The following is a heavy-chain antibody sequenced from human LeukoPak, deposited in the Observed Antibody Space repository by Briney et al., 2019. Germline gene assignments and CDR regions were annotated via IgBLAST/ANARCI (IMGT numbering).Heavy chain of an antibody. CDR2: ISYDGSNK. V-gene: IGHV3-30-3*01. CDR1: GFTLSSYA. Sequence: PGGSLRLSCAASGFTLSSYAMHWVRQAPGKGLEWVAVISYDGSNKYYADSVKGRFTISRDNSKNTLYLQMNSLRAEDTAVYYCARAEAGYCTNGVCPDAFDIWGQGTMVTVSS. D-gene: IGHD2-8*01. CDR3: ARAEAGYCTNGVCPDAFDI. J-gene: IGHJ3*02.